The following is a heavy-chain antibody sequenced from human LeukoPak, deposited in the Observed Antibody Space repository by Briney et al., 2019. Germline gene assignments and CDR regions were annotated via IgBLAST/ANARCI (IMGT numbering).Heavy chain of an antibody. CDR2: IIPIYGTP. J-gene: IGHJ6*03. CDR1: GGTLSGYA. V-gene: IGHV1-69*05. CDR3: ARGKLGYYYYHMDA. D-gene: IGHD3-3*02. Sequence: VASVKVSCKASGGTLSGYAISWVRQAPGQGLEWMGGIIPIYGTPHSAQKFQGRVTITTDESTSTAFMDLSSLRSEDTAVYYCARGKLGYYYYHMDAWGKGTMVTVSS.